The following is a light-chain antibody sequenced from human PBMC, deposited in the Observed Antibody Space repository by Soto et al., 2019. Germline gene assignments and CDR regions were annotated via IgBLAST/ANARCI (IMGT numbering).Light chain of an antibody. CDR2: AAS. CDR3: QQTYDVPLT. Sequence: DIQMTQFPSSLYASVGDRVTITCRTSQRVTNYLNWYQQKPGKAPNLLISAASTLQSGVPSRFSGSGTGTDFTLTISSLQPEDFATYYCQQTYDVPLTFGGGTKVEIK. J-gene: IGKJ4*01. CDR1: QRVTNY. V-gene: IGKV1-39*01.